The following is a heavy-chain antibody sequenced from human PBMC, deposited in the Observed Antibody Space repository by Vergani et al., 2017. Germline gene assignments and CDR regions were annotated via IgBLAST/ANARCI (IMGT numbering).Heavy chain of an antibody. J-gene: IGHJ3*02. D-gene: IGHD6-19*01. CDR1: GFTFSSYA. CDR2: ISYDGSNK. V-gene: IGHV3-30*01. Sequence: QVQLVESGGGVVQPGRSLRLSCAASGFTFSSYAMHWVRQAPGKGLEWGAVISYDGSNKYYADSVKGRFTISRDNSKNTLYLQMNSLRAEDTAVYYCARGYSSGWYENAFDIWGQGTMVTVSS. CDR3: ARGYSSGWYENAFDI.